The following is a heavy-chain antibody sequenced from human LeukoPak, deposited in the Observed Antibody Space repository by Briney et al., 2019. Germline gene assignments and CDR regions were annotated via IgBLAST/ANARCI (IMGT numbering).Heavy chain of an antibody. CDR1: GFTFTSSA. J-gene: IGHJ5*02. D-gene: IGHD3-3*01. Sequence: ASVKVSCKASGFTFTSSAMQWVRQARGQRLEWMGWIDVGSGNTNYAQKFQERVTITRDMSTSTAYMELSSLRSEDTAVYYCAAVRYDFWSGYANWFDPWGQGTLVTVSS. V-gene: IGHV1-58*02. CDR3: AAVRYDFWSGYANWFDP. CDR2: IDVGSGNT.